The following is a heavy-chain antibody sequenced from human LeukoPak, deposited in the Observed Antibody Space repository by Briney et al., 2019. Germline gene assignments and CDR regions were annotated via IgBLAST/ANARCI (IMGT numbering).Heavy chain of an antibody. J-gene: IGHJ4*02. D-gene: IGHD3-22*01. Sequence: GASVKVSCKASGYTFTSYGISWVRQAPGQGLEWMGGIIPIFGTANYAQKFQGRVTITADKSTSTAYMELSSLRSEDTAVYYCARDGTYDSSGSPVGYFDYWGQGTLVTVSS. CDR2: IIPIFGTA. CDR1: GYTFTSYG. CDR3: ARDGTYDSSGSPVGYFDY. V-gene: IGHV1-69*06.